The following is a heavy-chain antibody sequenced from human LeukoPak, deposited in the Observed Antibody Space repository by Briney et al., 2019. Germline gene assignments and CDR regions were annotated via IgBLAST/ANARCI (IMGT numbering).Heavy chain of an antibody. V-gene: IGHV1-2*02. J-gene: IGHJ4*02. CDR2: INPNSGGT. Sequence: ASVKVSCKASGYTFTAYYMHWVRQAPGQGLEWMGWINPNSGGTNYAQSFQGRVTMTRDTSITTAYMELSRLRSDDTAVYYCARDPPYNWNDGADNFDYWGQGTLVTVSS. CDR1: GYTFTAYY. CDR3: ARDPPYNWNDGADNFDY. D-gene: IGHD1-1*01.